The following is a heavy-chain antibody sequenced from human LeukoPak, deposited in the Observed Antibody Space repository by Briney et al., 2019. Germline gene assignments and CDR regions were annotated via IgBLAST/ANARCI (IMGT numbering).Heavy chain of an antibody. CDR2: INDNGDGT. D-gene: IGHD3-16*01. CDR3: AKGLRTGVGPYMGYHYYMDV. V-gene: IGHV3-23*01. CDR1: GFIFSPYA. Sequence: GGSLRLSCAASGFIFSPYAMSWVRQAPGKGLKWVSTINDNGDGTYYADSVKGRFTISRDNSYSTVSLQMNSLRDEDTGVYYCAKGLRTGVGPYMGYHYYMDVWGKGATVTVSS. J-gene: IGHJ6*03.